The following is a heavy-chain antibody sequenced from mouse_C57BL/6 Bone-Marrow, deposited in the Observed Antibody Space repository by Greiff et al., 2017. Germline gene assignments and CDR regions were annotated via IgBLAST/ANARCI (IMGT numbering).Heavy chain of an antibody. V-gene: IGHV1-75*01. J-gene: IGHJ3*01. Sequence: VKLMESGPELVKPGASVKISCKASGYTFTDYYINWVKQRPGQGLEWIGWIFPGSGSTYYNEKFKGKATLTVDKSSSTAYMLLSSLTSEDSAVYFCARKELLSWFAYWGQGTLVTVSA. CDR1: GYTFTDYY. CDR3: ARKELLSWFAY. CDR2: IFPGSGST.